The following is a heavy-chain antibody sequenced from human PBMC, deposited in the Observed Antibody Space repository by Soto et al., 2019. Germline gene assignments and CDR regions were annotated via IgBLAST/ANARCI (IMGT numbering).Heavy chain of an antibody. CDR1: GGSISSGGSS. CDR3: ARYSGTYFVY. J-gene: IGHJ4*02. Sequence: PDTLSLTCAVSGGSISSGGSSWSWIRQPPGKGLEWIGFISYSGSTSYNPSLRSRVTISVDTSRNEFSLRLSSVSAADTAVYYCARYSGTYFVYWGQGTLVTVSS. D-gene: IGHD1-26*01. V-gene: IGHV4-61*08. CDR2: ISYSGST.